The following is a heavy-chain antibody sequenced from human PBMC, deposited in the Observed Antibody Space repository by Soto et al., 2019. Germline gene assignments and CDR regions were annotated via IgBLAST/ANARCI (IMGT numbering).Heavy chain of an antibody. J-gene: IGHJ5*02. V-gene: IGHV4-59*08. CDR1: GGSISSYY. CDR2: IYYSGST. D-gene: IGHD2-15*01. CDR3: ASHTRTNWFDP. Sequence: SEALSLTCTVSGGSISSYYWSWIRQPPGKGLEWIGYIYYSGSTNYNPSLKSRVTISVDTSKNQFSLKLSSVTAADTAVYYCASHTRTNWFDPWGQGTLVTVSS.